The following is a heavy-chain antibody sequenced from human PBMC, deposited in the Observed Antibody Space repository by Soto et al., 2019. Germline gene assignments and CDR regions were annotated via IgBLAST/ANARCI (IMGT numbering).Heavy chain of an antibody. CDR1: GGTFSSYA. V-gene: IGHV1-69*06. Sequence: QVQLVQSGAEVKKPGSSVKVSCKASGGTFSSYAISWVRQAPGQGLEWMGGIIPVFGTGIYAQKFQARVTVTADNSTNTAYMKLSSLRSEDTAVYFCARVGGTGGYTYGLDYWGQGTLVTVSS. CDR2: IIPVFGTG. D-gene: IGHD5-18*01. J-gene: IGHJ4*02. CDR3: ARVGGTGGYTYGLDY.